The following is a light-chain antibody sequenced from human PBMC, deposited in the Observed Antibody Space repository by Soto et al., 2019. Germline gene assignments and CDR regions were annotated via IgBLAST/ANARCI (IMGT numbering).Light chain of an antibody. Sequence: EIVLTQSPGTLSLSAGERATLSCRASQSVSGSYLAWYQQKPGQAPRLLIYAASSRATGIPDRFSGSRSGTDFTLTISRLEPEDFAVYYCQQYGSSSYTFGQGTKLEIK. CDR2: AAS. J-gene: IGKJ2*01. V-gene: IGKV3-20*01. CDR3: QQYGSSSYT. CDR1: QSVSGSY.